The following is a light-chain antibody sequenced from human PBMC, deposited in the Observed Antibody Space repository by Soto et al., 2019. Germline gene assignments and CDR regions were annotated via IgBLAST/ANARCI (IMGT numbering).Light chain of an antibody. Sequence: IVLTQSPAIMFVSPWASATLFCRASQSVSNKLVWYQQKPGQAPRLLIYAASTRATGIPARFSGSGSETEFTLTISSLQSEDLAVYYCQQYNNWPETFGQGTKVDIK. J-gene: IGKJ1*01. CDR2: AAS. CDR3: QQYNNWPET. V-gene: IGKV3-15*01. CDR1: QSVSNK.